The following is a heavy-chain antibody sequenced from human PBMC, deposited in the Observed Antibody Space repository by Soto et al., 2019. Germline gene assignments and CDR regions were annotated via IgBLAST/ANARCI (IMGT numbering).Heavy chain of an antibody. Sequence: GGSLRLSCAASAFTLSGYWMAWVRQPPGKGLEWVANIKEDGSEKYYLVSVRGRFTISRDNSDKMVYLQMNNLRAEDTAVYYCARDGVGGTVYFGYFDYWGQGTLVTVSS. D-gene: IGHD1-26*01. J-gene: IGHJ4*02. CDR3: ARDGVGGTVYFGYFDY. V-gene: IGHV3-7*01. CDR1: AFTLSGYW. CDR2: IKEDGSEK.